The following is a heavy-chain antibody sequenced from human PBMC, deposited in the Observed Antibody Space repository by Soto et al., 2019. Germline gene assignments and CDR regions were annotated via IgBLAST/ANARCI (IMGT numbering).Heavy chain of an antibody. CDR2: IYYSGST. D-gene: IGHD2-15*01. CDR3: ARDAGVVVAATGYYYYYMDV. J-gene: IGHJ6*03. CDR1: GGSISSYY. Sequence: SETLSLTCTVSGGSISSYYGSWIRQPPGKGLEWIGYIYYSGSTNYNPSLKSRVTISVDTSKNQFSLKLSSVTAADTAVYYCARDAGVVVAATGYYYYYMDVWGKGTTVTVSS. V-gene: IGHV4-59*01.